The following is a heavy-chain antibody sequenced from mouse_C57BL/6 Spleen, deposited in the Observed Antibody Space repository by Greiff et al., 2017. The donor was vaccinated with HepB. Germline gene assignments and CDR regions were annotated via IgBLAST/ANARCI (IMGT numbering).Heavy chain of an antibody. D-gene: IGHD1-1*01. J-gene: IGHJ3*01. V-gene: IGHV1-26*01. CDR1: GYTFTDYY. Sequence: EVKLQQSGPELVKPGASVKISCKASGYTFTDYYMNWVKQSHGKSLEWIGDINPNNGGTSYNQKFKGKATLTVDKSSSTAYMELRSLTSEDSAVYYCARPPHYYGSSPWFAYWGQGTLVTVSA. CDR2: INPNNGGT. CDR3: ARPPHYYGSSPWFAY.